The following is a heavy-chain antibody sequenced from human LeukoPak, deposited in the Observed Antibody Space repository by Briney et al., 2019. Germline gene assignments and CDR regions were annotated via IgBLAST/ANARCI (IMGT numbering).Heavy chain of an antibody. CDR3: TTDYQLDY. D-gene: IGHD3-16*01. V-gene: IGHV3-49*04. J-gene: IGHJ4*02. CDR2: IRAKVNGETT. CDR1: GFTFGDFV. Sequence: GGSLRLSCTASGFTFGDFVMSWVRQTPGKGLEWVGFIRAKVNGETTKYAASVQGRFTISRDDSKSIAYLQMNSLKTEDTAVYYCTTDYQLDYWGQGTLVTVSS.